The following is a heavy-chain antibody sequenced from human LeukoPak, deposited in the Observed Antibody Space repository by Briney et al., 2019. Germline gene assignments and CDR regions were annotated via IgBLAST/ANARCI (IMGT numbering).Heavy chain of an antibody. Sequence: GGSLRLSCAASGFTFSSYEMNWVRQAPGKGLEWVSYISSSGSTIYYADSVKGRFTISRDNAKNSLYLQMNSLRAEDPAVYYCARDGSGSSYMDVWGKGTTVTVSS. CDR1: GFTFSSYE. CDR2: ISSSGSTI. CDR3: ARDGSGSSYMDV. J-gene: IGHJ6*03. V-gene: IGHV3-48*03. D-gene: IGHD3-10*01.